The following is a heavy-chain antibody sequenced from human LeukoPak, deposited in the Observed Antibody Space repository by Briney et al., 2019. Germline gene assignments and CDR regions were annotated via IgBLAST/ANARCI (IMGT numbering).Heavy chain of an antibody. CDR1: GGSISSSSYY. D-gene: IGHD2-2*01. CDR2: IYYSGST. V-gene: IGHV4-39*01. J-gene: IGHJ6*02. Sequence: PSETLSLTCTVSGGSISSSSYYWGWIRQPPGKGLEWIGSIYYSGSTYYNPSLKSRVTISVDTSKNQFSLKLSSVTAADRAVYYCAAGGGPAAMYYYYYYGMDVWGQGTTVTVSS. CDR3: AAGGGPAAMYYYYYYGMDV.